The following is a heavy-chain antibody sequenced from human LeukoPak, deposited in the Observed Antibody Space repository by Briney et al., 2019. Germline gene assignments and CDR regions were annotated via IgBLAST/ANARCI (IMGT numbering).Heavy chain of an antibody. CDR1: GGSISSSSYY. CDR3: ARVTGYMIEDYFDY. D-gene: IGHD3-22*01. J-gene: IGHJ4*02. V-gene: IGHV4-39*07. CDR2: INYSGST. Sequence: NPSETLSLTCTVSGGSISSSSYYWGCLRPPPGKGLEWIGSINYSGSTYYNPSLKSRVTISVDTSKNQFSLKLSSVTAADTAVYYCARVTGYMIEDYFDYWGQGTLVTVSS.